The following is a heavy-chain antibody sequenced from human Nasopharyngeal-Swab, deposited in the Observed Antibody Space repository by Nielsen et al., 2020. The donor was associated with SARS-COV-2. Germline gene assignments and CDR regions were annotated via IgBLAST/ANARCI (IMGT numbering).Heavy chain of an antibody. D-gene: IGHD2-2*01. CDR2: IYHSGST. CDR3: ARGLSGIVPAPILGLGPYYYYYYMDV. J-gene: IGHJ6*03. Sequence: SETLSLTCTVSGYSISSGYYWGWIRQPPGKGLEWIGSIYHSGSTYYNPSLKSRVTLSVDTSMNQVSLEVSSVTAADTAVYYCARGLSGIVPAPILGLGPYYYYYYMDVWGKGTTVTVSS. CDR1: GYSISSGYY. V-gene: IGHV4-38-2*02.